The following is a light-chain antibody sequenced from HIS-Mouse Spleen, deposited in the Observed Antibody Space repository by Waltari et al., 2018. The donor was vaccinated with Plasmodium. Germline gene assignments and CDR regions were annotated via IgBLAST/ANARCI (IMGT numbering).Light chain of an antibody. CDR2: GAS. Sequence: EIVMTQSPATLSVSPGERATLSCRASQSVSSNLAWYQRKPGQAPRLRIYGASTRATGIPARFRGSGSGTEFTLTISSLQSEDFAVYYCQQYNNWSFTFGPGTKVDIK. V-gene: IGKV3-15*01. CDR3: QQYNNWSFT. CDR1: QSVSSN. J-gene: IGKJ3*01.